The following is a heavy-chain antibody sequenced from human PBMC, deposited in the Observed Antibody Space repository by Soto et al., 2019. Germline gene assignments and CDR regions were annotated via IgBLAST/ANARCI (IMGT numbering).Heavy chain of an antibody. D-gene: IGHD3-10*01. V-gene: IGHV4-34*01. Sequence: QVQLQQCGAGLLKPSETLSLTCAVYGGSCSGYYWSWIRQPPGKGLEWIGEINHSGSTNYNPYRKSRVTISVDTSKNQVSLKLSSVTAADTAVYYCARRSRVLPPKYWGQGTLVTVSS. CDR2: INHSGST. J-gene: IGHJ4*02. CDR3: ARRSRVLPPKY. CDR1: GGSCSGYY.